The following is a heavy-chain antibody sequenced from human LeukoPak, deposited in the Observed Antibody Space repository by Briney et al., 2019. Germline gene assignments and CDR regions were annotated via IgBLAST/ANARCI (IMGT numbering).Heavy chain of an antibody. D-gene: IGHD4-17*01. J-gene: IGHJ4*02. CDR3: ARFGLTYGDYAPFDY. CDR2: IKQDGSEK. Sequence: GSLRLSCEASGFTFSDYWMSWVRQAPGKELEWVANIKQDGSEKYYVDSVKGRFTISRDNAKNSLYVQMSSLRAEDTAVYYCARFGLTYGDYAPFDYWGQGTLVSVSS. V-gene: IGHV3-7*01. CDR1: GFTFSDYW.